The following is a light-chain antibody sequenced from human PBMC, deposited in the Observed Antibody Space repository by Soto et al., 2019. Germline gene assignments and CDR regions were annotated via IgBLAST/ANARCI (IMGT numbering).Light chain of an antibody. J-gene: IGKJ1*01. CDR3: QQFQSFSRT. Sequence: DIQMTQSPSTLSGSVGDRVTITCRASQTISSWLAWYQQKPGKAPNLLIYDASSLQSGVPSRFSGRGSGTEFTLTISSLQPDDFATYYCQQFQSFSRTFGQGTKV. CDR1: QTISSW. CDR2: DAS. V-gene: IGKV1-5*01.